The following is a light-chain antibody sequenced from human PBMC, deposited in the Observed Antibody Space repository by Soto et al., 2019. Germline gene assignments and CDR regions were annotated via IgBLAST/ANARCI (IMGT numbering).Light chain of an antibody. CDR1: QSISSW. CDR3: QQYNSYV. Sequence: DIQMTQSPSTLSASVGDRVTITCRASQSISSWLAWYQQKPGKAPKLLIYDASSLESRVPSRFSGSGSGTEFTLTISSLQPDDFATYSCQQYNSYVFGKGTKVDI. V-gene: IGKV1-5*01. CDR2: DAS. J-gene: IGKJ1*01.